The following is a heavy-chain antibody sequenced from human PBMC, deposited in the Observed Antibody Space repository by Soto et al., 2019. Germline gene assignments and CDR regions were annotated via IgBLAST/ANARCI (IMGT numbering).Heavy chain of an antibody. J-gene: IGHJ5*02. CDR3: AKEMWIAVAGTMFDP. CDR1: GFTFSSYG. V-gene: IGHV3-30*18. CDR2: ISYDGSNK. Sequence: QVQLVESGGGVVQPGRSLRLSCAASGFTFSSYGMHWVRQAPGKGLEWVAVISYDGSNKYYADSVKGRFTISRDNSKNTLYLQMNSRRAEDTAVYYCAKEMWIAVAGTMFDPLGQGTLVPVSS. D-gene: IGHD6-19*01.